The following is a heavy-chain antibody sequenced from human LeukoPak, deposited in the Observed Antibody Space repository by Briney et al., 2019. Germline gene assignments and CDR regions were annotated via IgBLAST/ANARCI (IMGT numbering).Heavy chain of an antibody. CDR2: ISAYNGNT. D-gene: IGHD1-26*01. CDR3: ARDSSYSVAEGFQH. J-gene: IGHJ1*01. V-gene: IGHV1-18*01. CDR1: GYTFTSYG. Sequence: GASVKVSCKASGYTFTSYGISWVRQAPGQGLEWMGWISAYNGNTNYAQKLQGRVTMTTDTSTSTAYMELRSLRSDDTAVYYCARDSSYSVAEGFQHWGQGTLVTVSS.